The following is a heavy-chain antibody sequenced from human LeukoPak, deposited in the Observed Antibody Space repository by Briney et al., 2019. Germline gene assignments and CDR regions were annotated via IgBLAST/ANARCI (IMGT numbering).Heavy chain of an antibody. CDR3: ARVSYDILTGYNFDY. CDR2: IYYSGST. Sequence: SETLSLTCTVSGGSISSYYWSWIRQPPGKGLEWIGYIYYSGSTNYNPSLKSRVTISVDTSKNQFSLKLISVTAADTAVYYCARVSYDILTGYNFDYWGQGTLVTVSS. D-gene: IGHD3-9*01. J-gene: IGHJ4*02. V-gene: IGHV4-59*01. CDR1: GGSISSYY.